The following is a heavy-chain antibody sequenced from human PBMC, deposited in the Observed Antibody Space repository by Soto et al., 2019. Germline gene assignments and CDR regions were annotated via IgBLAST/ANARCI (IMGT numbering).Heavy chain of an antibody. V-gene: IGHV1-69*01. CDR3: ATSVGSAGCFDY. CDR2: IIPIFGTA. J-gene: IGHJ4*02. D-gene: IGHD2-2*03. Sequence: VQLVQSGAEVKQPGASVKVSCKASGGTFSSYAISWVRQAPGQGLEWMGGIIPIFGTANYAQKVQGRVKITADESTSTAYMEQSSLRSEDTAVYYGATSVGSAGCFDYWGQGTLVTVSS. CDR1: GGTFSSYA.